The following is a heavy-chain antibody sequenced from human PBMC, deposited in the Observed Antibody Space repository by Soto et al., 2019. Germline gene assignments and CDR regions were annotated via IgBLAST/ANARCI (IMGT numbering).Heavy chain of an antibody. D-gene: IGHD5-12*01. J-gene: IGHJ6*02. CDR3: ARDRVVATMRGMGV. V-gene: IGHV6-1*01. Sequence: PSQTLSLTCVIPGDSVSSNSAAWNWIRQSPSRGLEWLGRTYYRSKWYNDYAVSVKSRITINPDTSKNQFSLQLNSVTPEDTAVYFWARDRVVATMRGMGVWGQGTTVTVSS. CDR1: GDSVSSNSAA. CDR2: TYYRSKWYN.